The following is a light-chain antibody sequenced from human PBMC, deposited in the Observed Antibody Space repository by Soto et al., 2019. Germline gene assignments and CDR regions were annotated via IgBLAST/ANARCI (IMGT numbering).Light chain of an antibody. J-gene: IGKJ1*01. CDR1: QGINNW. CDR2: AVS. V-gene: IGKV1-12*01. Sequence: DIQMTQSPSSVSASVGDRVTITCRASQGINNWLAWYQQKPGKAPELLIYAVSYLQSGVPSRFSGSGSGTDFTLTISSLQSEDFAVYYCQQFRNWPWTFGQGTKVDI. CDR3: QQFRNWPWT.